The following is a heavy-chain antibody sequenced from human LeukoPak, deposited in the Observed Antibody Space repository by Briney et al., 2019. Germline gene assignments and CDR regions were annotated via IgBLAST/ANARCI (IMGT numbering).Heavy chain of an antibody. J-gene: IGHJ4*02. CDR1: GYTFTGYY. CDR2: INPNSGGT. CDR3: ARRRYYDSSGYYY. V-gene: IGHV1-2*02. Sequence: ASVKVSCKASGYTFTGYYMHWVRQAPGQGLEWMGWINPNSGGTNYAQKFQGRVTMTRDTSISTAYMELSRLRSDDTAVYYCARRRYYDSSGYYYWGQGTLVTVYS. D-gene: IGHD3-22*01.